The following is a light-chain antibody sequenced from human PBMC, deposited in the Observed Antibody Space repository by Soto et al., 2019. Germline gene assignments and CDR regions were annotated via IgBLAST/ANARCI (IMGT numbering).Light chain of an antibody. CDR2: DAF. Sequence: DIQMTHSPSSLSASVGDRVSITCQASHDIINYLNWFQQKPGEAPKLLIFDAFKLETGVPSRFSGSGSGTDFTLTISSLQPEDIATYYCQQYDNLSVTFGGGTKV. J-gene: IGKJ4*01. CDR3: QQYDNLSVT. CDR1: HDIINY. V-gene: IGKV1-33*01.